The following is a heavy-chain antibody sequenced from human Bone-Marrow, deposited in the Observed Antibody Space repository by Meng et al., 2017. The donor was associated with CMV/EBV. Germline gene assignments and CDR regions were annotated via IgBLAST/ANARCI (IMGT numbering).Heavy chain of an antibody. CDR1: GGSISSSSYY. CDR3: ARHMVVVVVPAAAYNWFDP. V-gene: IGHV4-39*01. J-gene: IGHJ5*02. D-gene: IGHD2-2*01. Sequence: SETLSLTCTVSGGSISSSSYYWGWIRQPPGKGLEWIGNMYYGGSTYYNPSLKSRVTISVDTSKNHFSLKLSAVTAADTAVYYCARHMVVVVVPAAAYNWFDPWGQGTLVTVSS. CDR2: MYYGGST.